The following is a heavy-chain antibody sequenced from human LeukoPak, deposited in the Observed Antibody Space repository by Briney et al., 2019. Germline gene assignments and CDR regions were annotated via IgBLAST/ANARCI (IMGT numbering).Heavy chain of an antibody. V-gene: IGHV3-7*01. J-gene: IGHJ4*02. D-gene: IGHD2-15*01. Sequence: PGGSLRLSCAASGFTFSNYWMTWVRQAPGEGLEWVANIRPDESEKFYVDSVKGRFTISRDNAKHSLFLQMNSLTAEDTAVYYCEKVGSSDGISAYRYFDYWGQGTLVTVSS. CDR1: GFTFSNYW. CDR3: EKVGSSDGISAYRYFDY. CDR2: IRPDESEK.